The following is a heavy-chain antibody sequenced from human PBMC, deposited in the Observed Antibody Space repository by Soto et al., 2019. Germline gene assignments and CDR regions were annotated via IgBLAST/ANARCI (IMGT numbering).Heavy chain of an antibody. CDR2: ISGSGGST. Sequence: GGSLRLSCAASGFTFSSYAMSWVRQAPGKGLEWVSAISGSGGSTYYADSVKGRFTISRDNSKNTLYLQMNSLRAEDTAVYYCAKSFRTDFGVVIGLGYYYYGMDVWGQGTTVTVSS. CDR1: GFTFSSYA. J-gene: IGHJ6*02. D-gene: IGHD3-3*01. V-gene: IGHV3-23*01. CDR3: AKSFRTDFGVVIGLGYYYYGMDV.